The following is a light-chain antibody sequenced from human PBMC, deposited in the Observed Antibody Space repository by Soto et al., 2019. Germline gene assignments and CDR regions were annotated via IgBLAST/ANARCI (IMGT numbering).Light chain of an antibody. V-gene: IGKV1-17*01. CDR1: QGIGND. CDR3: LQHNSYPPA. J-gene: IGKJ1*01. Sequence: DIQMTQSPSSLSASVGDRVTVTCRASQGIGNDLGWYQQKPGKAPKCLIYAASSLQRGVPSRFSGSGSGTEFTLTISSLQPEDFETYYCLQHNSYPPAFGQGTKVEIK. CDR2: AAS.